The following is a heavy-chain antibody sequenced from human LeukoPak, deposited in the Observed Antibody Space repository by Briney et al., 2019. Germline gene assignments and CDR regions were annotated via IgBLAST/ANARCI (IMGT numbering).Heavy chain of an antibody. Sequence: PGRSLRLSCAASGFTFDDYAMHWVRQAPGKGLEWVSGISWISGSIGYADSVKGRFTISRDNAKNSLYLQMNSLRAEDTALYYCAKARQLWLFDYWGQGTLVTVSS. D-gene: IGHD5-18*01. CDR3: AKARQLWLFDY. J-gene: IGHJ4*02. CDR1: GFTFDDYA. V-gene: IGHV3-9*01. CDR2: ISWISGSI.